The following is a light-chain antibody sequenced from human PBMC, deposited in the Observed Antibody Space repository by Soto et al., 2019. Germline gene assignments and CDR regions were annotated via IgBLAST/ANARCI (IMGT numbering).Light chain of an antibody. Sequence: EIVLTQSPGSLSLSPGERATLSCRASQTISRAYLAWYQHKPGQAPRVLMTGASNRATGVPDRFSGSGSGTDFTLTINRLEPEDSASYYCQQFGSSVTFGPGTKVEIK. CDR2: GAS. J-gene: IGKJ3*01. CDR1: QTISRAY. CDR3: QQFGSSVT. V-gene: IGKV3-20*01.